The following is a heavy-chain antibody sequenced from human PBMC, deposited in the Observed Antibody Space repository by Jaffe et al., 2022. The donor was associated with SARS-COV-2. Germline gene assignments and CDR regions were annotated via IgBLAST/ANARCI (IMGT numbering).Heavy chain of an antibody. J-gene: IGHJ6*02. Sequence: EVQLVESGGGLVQPGGSLRLSCAVSGFTFNTYSMNWVRQAPGKGLEWVSYISSSSATIDYADSVKGRFTISRDNARNSLYLQMNSLRDEDTAVYYCARFLGRGYSYGYAGYYYGMDFWGQGTTVTVSS. CDR3: ARFLGRGYSYGYAGYYYGMDF. D-gene: IGHD5-18*01. CDR1: GFTFNTYS. CDR2: ISSSSATI. V-gene: IGHV3-48*02.